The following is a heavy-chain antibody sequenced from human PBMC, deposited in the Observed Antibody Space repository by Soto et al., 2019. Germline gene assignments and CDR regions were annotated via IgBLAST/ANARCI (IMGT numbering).Heavy chain of an antibody. CDR2: ISAYSGST. Sequence: QVQLVQSGAEVKKPGASVKVSCKASGYTFTSYGISWVRQAPGQGLEWMGWISAYSGSTNYAQKLQGRVTMTTDTSKSTAYMELRSLRSYDTAVYYCARSIASAVDFDDWGQGTLVTVSS. V-gene: IGHV1-18*01. J-gene: IGHJ4*02. CDR3: ARSIASAVDFDD. D-gene: IGHD6-13*01. CDR1: GYTFTSYG.